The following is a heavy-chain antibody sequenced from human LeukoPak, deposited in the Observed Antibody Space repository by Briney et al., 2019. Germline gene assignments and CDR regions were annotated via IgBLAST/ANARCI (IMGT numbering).Heavy chain of an antibody. CDR3: ARVITGTTKYNWFDP. CDR2: ISAYNGNT. J-gene: IGHJ5*02. D-gene: IGHD1-7*01. Sequence: ASVKVSCKASGYTFTGYYMHWVRQALGQGLERMGWISAYNGNTNYAQKLQGRVTMTTDTSTSTAYMELRSLRSDDTAVYYCARVITGTTKYNWFDPWGQGTLVTVSS. CDR1: GYTFTGYY. V-gene: IGHV1-18*04.